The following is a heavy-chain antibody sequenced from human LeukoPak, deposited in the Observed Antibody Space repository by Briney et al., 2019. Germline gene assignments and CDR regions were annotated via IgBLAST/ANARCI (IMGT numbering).Heavy chain of an antibody. CDR2: VNHRGTA. Sequence: PSETLAPTCGVDCGSGNGYYWSWIPQSPREGLGGIGEVNHRGTANYNPSLRRRATISVDTSKNQFSLRLTSVTAADTAVYFCARYSNRDLNYYFMDVWGNGTTVTISS. J-gene: IGHJ6*03. CDR1: CGSGNGYY. V-gene: IGHV4-34*01. CDR3: ARYSNRDLNYYFMDV. D-gene: IGHD2-21*01.